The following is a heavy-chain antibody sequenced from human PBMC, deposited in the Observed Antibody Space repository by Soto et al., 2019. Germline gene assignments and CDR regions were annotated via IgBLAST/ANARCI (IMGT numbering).Heavy chain of an antibody. Sequence: PSETLSLTCTVSSGSISSYYWSWIRQPAGKGLEWIGRIYTSGSTSQNSYNPSLKSRVTMSLDTSKNQFSLKLSSVTAADTAVYYCARDSVGVAAPGDYWGQGTLVTVS. J-gene: IGHJ4*02. CDR1: SGSISSYY. D-gene: IGHD6-13*01. V-gene: IGHV4-4*07. CDR2: IYTSGSTSQN. CDR3: ARDSVGVAAPGDY.